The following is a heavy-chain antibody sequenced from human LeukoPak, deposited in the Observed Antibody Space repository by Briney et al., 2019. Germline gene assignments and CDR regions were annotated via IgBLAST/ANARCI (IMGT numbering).Heavy chain of an antibody. Sequence: AGGSLRLSCAASGFTFSSYWMHWVRQAPGKGLVWVSRINSDGSSASYADSVKGRFTISRDNAKNTLYLQMNSLRAEDTAVYYCARDFISSRSGYYYDSSGYSDWGQGTLVTVSS. J-gene: IGHJ4*02. D-gene: IGHD3-22*01. CDR3: ARDFISSRSGYYYDSSGYSD. V-gene: IGHV3-74*01. CDR1: GFTFSSYW. CDR2: INSDGSSA.